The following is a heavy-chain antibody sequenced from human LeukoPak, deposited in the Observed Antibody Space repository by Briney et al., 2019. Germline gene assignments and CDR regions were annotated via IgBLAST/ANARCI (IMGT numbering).Heavy chain of an antibody. CDR2: INPNSGGT. V-gene: IGHV1-2*04. CDR3: ARGDSFFNWFDP. D-gene: IGHD3-22*01. Sequence: ASVKVSCKASGYTFTGYYMHWVRQAPGQGLEWMGWINPNSGGTNYAQKFQGWVTMTRDTSISTTYMELSRLRSDDTAVYYCARGDSFFNWFDPWGQGTLVTVSS. CDR1: GYTFTGYY. J-gene: IGHJ5*02.